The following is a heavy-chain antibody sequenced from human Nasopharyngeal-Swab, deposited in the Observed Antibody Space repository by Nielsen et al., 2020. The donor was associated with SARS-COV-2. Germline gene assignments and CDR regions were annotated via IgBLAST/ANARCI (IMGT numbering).Heavy chain of an antibody. J-gene: IGHJ4*02. CDR2: IYPGDSDT. Sequence: VRQMRGKGLEWMGIIYPGDSDTRYRPSFQGQVTISADKSSSTAYLQWSSLKASDTAMYYCARLLAAGLAYFDYWGKGTLVTVSS. D-gene: IGHD3-3*01. V-gene: IGHV5-51*01. CDR3: ARLLAAGLAYFDY.